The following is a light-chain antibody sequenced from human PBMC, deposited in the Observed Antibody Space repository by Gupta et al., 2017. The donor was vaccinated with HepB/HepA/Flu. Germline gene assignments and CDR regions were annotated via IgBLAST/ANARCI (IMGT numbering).Light chain of an antibody. V-gene: IGKV3-20*01. J-gene: IGKJ5*01. CDR2: GAS. CDR1: QSVSSSY. Sequence: EIVLTQSPGTLSLSPGERATLSCRASQSVSSSYLAWYQQKPGQAPRLLIYGASSRATGIPDRFSGSGSGTDFTLTSSRLEPEDFAVYYCQQYGSSPLFGQGTRLENK. CDR3: QQYGSSPL.